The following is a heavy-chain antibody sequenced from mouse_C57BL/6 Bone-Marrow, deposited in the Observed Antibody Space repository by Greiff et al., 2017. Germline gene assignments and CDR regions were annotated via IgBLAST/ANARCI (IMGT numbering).Heavy chain of an antibody. D-gene: IGHD1-1*01. V-gene: IGHV1-22*01. CDR2: INPNNGGT. CDR1: GYTFTDYN. CDR3: AKGFKTTVVATDFDY. Sequence: EVQLQQSGPELVKPGASVKMSCKASGYTFTDYNMHWVKQSHGKSLEWIGYINPNNGGTSYNQKFKGKATLTVNKSSSTAYMELRSLTSEDSAVYYCAKGFKTTVVATDFDYWGQGTTLTVSS. J-gene: IGHJ2*01.